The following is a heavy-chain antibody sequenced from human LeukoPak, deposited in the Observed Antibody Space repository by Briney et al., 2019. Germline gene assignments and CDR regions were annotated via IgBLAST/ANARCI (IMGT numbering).Heavy chain of an antibody. CDR3: ARDRGDGSGSWLFDY. Sequence: GGSLRLSCAASGFTFSSYCMHWVRQAPGKGLEWVAVIWYDGSNKYYADSVKGGFTISRDNSKNTLYLQMNRLRAEATAVYYCARDRGDGSGSWLFDYWGQGTLVTVSS. CDR2: IWYDGSNK. D-gene: IGHD3-10*01. V-gene: IGHV3-33*01. J-gene: IGHJ4*02. CDR1: GFTFSSYC.